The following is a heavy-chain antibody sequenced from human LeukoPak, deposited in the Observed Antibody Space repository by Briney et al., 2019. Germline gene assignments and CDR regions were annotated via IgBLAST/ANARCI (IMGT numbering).Heavy chain of an antibody. CDR3: ARDFFYDFWSGYSTDYYYYGMDV. CDR1: GYTFTSYG. D-gene: IGHD3-3*01. V-gene: IGHV1-18*01. J-gene: IGHJ6*02. CDR2: ISAYNGNT. Sequence: ASVKVSCKASGYTFTSYGINWVRQAPGQGLEWMGWISAYNGNTNYAQKLQGRVTMTTDTSTSTAYMELRSLRSDDTAVYYCARDFFYDFWSGYSTDYYYYGMDVWGQGTTVTVSS.